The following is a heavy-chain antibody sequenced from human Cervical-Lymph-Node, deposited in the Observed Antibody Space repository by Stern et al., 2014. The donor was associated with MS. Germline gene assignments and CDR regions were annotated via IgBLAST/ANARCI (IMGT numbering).Heavy chain of an antibody. CDR1: GYTFNNYA. CDR3: ARPNDSSGLFDQ. CDR2: ISTNTGDP. Sequence: QVQLVESGSELKKPGASVKVSCKASGYTFNNYAVNWVRQAPGQGLEWMGWISTNTGDPDYAQGFTGRFVFSMDTSVSTAYLQISSLKAEDTAVYYCARPNDSSGLFDQWGQGTMGTVSA. V-gene: IGHV7-4-1*02. D-gene: IGHD3-22*01. J-gene: IGHJ5*02.